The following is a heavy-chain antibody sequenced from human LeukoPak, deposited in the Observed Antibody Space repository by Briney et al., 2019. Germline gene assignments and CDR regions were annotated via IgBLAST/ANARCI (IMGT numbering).Heavy chain of an antibody. J-gene: IGHJ3*02. CDR2: INPKSGGT. CDR3: ARDGVYSTNFDAFDI. D-gene: IGHD6-13*01. Sequence: ASVKVSCKTSGYTFSNYYMHWVRQAPGQGPEWMGWINPKSGGTDYAQRLQGRVTMTRDTSISTAYMELSGLRSDDTAVYYCARDGVYSTNFDAFDIWGQGTMVTVSS. V-gene: IGHV1-2*02. CDR1: GYTFSNYY.